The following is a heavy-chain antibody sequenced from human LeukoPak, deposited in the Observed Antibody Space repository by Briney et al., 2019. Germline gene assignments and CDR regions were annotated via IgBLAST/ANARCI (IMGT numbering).Heavy chain of an antibody. D-gene: IGHD6-25*01. J-gene: IGHJ3*02. Sequence: ASVKVSCKASGYTFTSYYMHWVRQAPGQGLEWMGWISAYNGNTNYAQKLQGRVTMTTDTSTSTAYMELRSLRSDDTAVYYCARRGFDGHDAFDIWGQGTMVTVSS. CDR1: GYTFTSYY. V-gene: IGHV1-18*04. CDR3: ARRGFDGHDAFDI. CDR2: ISAYNGNT.